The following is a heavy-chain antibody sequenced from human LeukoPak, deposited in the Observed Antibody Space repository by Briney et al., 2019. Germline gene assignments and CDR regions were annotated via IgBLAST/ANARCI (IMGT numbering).Heavy chain of an antibody. CDR1: GFTFSSYW. V-gene: IGHV3-23*01. Sequence: GGSLRLSCAASGFTFSSYWMSWVRQAPGKGLEWVSGISWNSGSIGYADSVKGRFTISRDNSKDTLYLQMNSLRAEDTAVYYCAKRPSDYGDYVSYFDYWGQGTLVTVSS. CDR2: ISWNSGSI. D-gene: IGHD4-17*01. J-gene: IGHJ4*02. CDR3: AKRPSDYGDYVSYFDY.